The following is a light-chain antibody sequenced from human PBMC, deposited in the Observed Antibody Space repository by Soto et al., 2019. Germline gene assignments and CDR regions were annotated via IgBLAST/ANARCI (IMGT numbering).Light chain of an antibody. CDR1: VSNY. CDR2: HAS. J-gene: IGKJ4*01. V-gene: IGKV3-11*01. Sequence: VSNYLAWYKQKAGQAPRLLIYHASNRATGIQDRFSGTGSWTDLTLTISELEPEDLGMYDGQQRRNSTPGLGRGTKVDIK. CDR3: QQRRNSTPG.